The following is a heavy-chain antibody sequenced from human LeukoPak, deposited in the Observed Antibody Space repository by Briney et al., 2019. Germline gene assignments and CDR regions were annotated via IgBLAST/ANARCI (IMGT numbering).Heavy chain of an antibody. CDR2: IYYSGST. J-gene: IGHJ4*01. V-gene: IGHV4-59*01. D-gene: IGHD1-26*01. CDR1: GCSINSYH. CDR3: AKGQGSYAFDY. Sequence: AESLCLSCAASGCSINSYHRSWIRQPPGKGLECIGDIYYSGSTNYNASLKSRVTISLDKSKKKLSLQLSTVIAAETAVYYCAKGQGSYAFDYWGQGTLVTVSS.